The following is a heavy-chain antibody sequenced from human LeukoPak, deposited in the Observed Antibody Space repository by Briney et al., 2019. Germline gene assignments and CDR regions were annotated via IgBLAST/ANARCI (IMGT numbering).Heavy chain of an antibody. D-gene: IGHD3-16*01. J-gene: IGHJ4*02. Sequence: PSETLSLTCTVSGGSISSYYWSWIRQPPGKGLEWIGYIYYSGSTNYNPSLKSRVTISVDTSKNQFSLKLSSVTAADTAVYYCASDPYGGIDYWGREPWSPSPQ. CDR1: GGSISSYY. CDR3: ASDPYGGIDY. V-gene: IGHV4-59*01. CDR2: IYYSGST.